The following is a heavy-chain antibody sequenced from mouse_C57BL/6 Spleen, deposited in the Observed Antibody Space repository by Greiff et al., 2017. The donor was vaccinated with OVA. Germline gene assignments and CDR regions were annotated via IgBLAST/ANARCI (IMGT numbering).Heavy chain of an antibody. CDR1: GYSFTGYF. J-gene: IGHJ2*01. CDR3: ARGITTVVEYYFDY. V-gene: IGHV1-20*01. CDR2: INPYNGDT. Sequence: VQLQQSGPELVKPGDSVKISCKASGYSFTGYFMNWVMQSHGKSLEWIGRINPYNGDTFYNQKFKGKATLTVDKSSSTAHMELRRLTSEDSAVYYCARGITTVVEYYFDYWGQGTTLTVSS. D-gene: IGHD1-1*01.